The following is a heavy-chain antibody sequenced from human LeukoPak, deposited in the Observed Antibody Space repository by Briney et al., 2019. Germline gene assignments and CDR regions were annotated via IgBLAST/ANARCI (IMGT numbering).Heavy chain of an antibody. CDR3: ARGEYYGSGSYYY. Sequence: PSETLSPTCAVYGGSFSGYYWSWIRQPPGKGLEWIGEINHSGSTNYNTSLKSRVTISVDTSKNQFSLKLSSVTAADTAVYYCARGEYYGSGSYYYWGQGTLVTVSS. V-gene: IGHV4-34*01. J-gene: IGHJ4*02. D-gene: IGHD3-10*01. CDR1: GGSFSGYY. CDR2: INHSGST.